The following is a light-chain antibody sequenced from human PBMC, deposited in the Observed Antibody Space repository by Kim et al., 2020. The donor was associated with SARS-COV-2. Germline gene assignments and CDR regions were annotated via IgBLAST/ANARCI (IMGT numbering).Light chain of an antibody. V-gene: IGLV1-47*01. CDR2: ENY. CDR3: AAWDNSLSVHYV. J-gene: IGLJ1*01. CDR1: SSNIGSNY. Sequence: HMVTISCSGSSSNIGSNYVYWYQQLPGAAPKLLIYENYQRPSGVPDRFSGSKSGTSASLAISGLRSEDEADYYCAAWDNSLSVHYVFGTGTKVTVL.